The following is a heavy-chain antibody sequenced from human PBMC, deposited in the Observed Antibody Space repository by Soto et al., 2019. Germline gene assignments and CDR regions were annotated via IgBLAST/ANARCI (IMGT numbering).Heavy chain of an antibody. J-gene: IGHJ6*04. D-gene: IGHD6-25*01. Sequence: GGSLRLSCAAPGFTFSSYTMNWVRQAPGKGLEWVSLISARGGSTYYADSVKGRFTTSRDNSKTTPYLQINILRAEDTGVYYCARDGSSYRGYWYNDWAMEVWGKGTTVTGSS. CDR3: ARDGSSYRGYWYNDWAMEV. CDR1: GFTFSSYT. V-gene: IGHV3-23*01. CDR2: ISARGGST.